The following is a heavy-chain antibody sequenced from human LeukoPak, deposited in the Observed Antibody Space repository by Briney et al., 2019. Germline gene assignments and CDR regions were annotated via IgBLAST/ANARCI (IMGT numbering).Heavy chain of an antibody. CDR3: ARHFDLSYGDHGIRAFDI. CDR2: IYSGGST. D-gene: IGHD4-17*01. J-gene: IGHJ3*02. CDR1: GFTVSSNY. Sequence: GGSLRLSCAASGFTVSSNYMSWVRQAPGKGLEWVSVIYSGGSTYYADSVKGRFTISRDNSKNTLYLQMNSLRAEDTAVYYCARHFDLSYGDHGIRAFDIWGQGTMVTVSS. V-gene: IGHV3-66*04.